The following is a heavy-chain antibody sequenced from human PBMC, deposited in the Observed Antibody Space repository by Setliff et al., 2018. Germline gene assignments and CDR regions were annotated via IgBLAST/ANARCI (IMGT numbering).Heavy chain of an antibody. V-gene: IGHV1-18*01. J-gene: IGHJ4*02. CDR1: GYTFTDFG. CDR2: ISPHNGNT. Sequence: GASVKVSCKASGYTFTDFGVSWVRQAPGQGLEWVGWISPHNGNTYYAPKFQGTVLMTADTSTTTAYSELRSLRSDDTAVYYCSRLVRFCTRIVCQRLSGDDYWGQGTLVTVSS. CDR3: SRLVRFCTRIVCQRLSGDDY. D-gene: IGHD3-10*01.